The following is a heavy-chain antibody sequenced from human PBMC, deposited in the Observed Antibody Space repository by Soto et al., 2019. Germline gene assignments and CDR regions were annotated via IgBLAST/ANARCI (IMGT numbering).Heavy chain of an antibody. CDR1: GFMFDSYA. CDR2: ISPGGDRI. V-gene: IGHV3-48*02. J-gene: IGHJ4*02. CDR3: TKSADSAGWGGDF. Sequence: EVQLVESGGGLVQPGGSLRLYCVASGFMFDSYAMNWVRQATGKGLEWVSYISPGGDRIYYAESLKGRITISRDNARNSLSLQMNILSDEDTADYDCTKSADSAGWGGDFWGQGTLVTVSS. D-gene: IGHD6-19*01.